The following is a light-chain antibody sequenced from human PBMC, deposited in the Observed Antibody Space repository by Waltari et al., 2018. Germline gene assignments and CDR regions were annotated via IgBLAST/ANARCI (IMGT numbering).Light chain of an antibody. Sequence: IVLTQSPGTLSLSPGERATLSCRASQSVGRSLAWYQKKPGQAPRLLIYDASSRATAIPDRFSGSGSGTDFSLTISRLEPEAFAVYYCQKYVNLPATFGQGTTVEIK. CDR3: QKYVNLPAT. CDR2: DAS. J-gene: IGKJ1*01. CDR1: QSVGRS. V-gene: IGKV3-20*01.